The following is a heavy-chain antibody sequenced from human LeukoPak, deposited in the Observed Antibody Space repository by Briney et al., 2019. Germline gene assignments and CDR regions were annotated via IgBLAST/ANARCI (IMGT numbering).Heavy chain of an antibody. J-gene: IGHJ4*02. Sequence: QPGRSLRLSCAASGFTFSSYAMHWLRQAPGKGLEGVAVISYDGSNKYYADSVKGRFTISRDNSKNTLYLQMNSLRAEDTAVYYCARVGGDWLFPGFDYWGQGTLVTVSS. CDR1: GFTFSSYA. D-gene: IGHD3-9*01. CDR2: ISYDGSNK. V-gene: IGHV3-30*04. CDR3: ARVGGDWLFPGFDY.